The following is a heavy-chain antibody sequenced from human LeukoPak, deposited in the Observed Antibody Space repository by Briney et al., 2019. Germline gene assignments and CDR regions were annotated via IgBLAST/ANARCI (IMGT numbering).Heavy chain of an antibody. V-gene: IGHV4-59*01. CDR3: ARDYYASSTYYPSH. CDR1: GGSISTYY. D-gene: IGHD3-22*01. J-gene: IGHJ4*02. Sequence: PSETLSLTCTISGGSISTYYWSWIRQPPGKGLEWIGYIYYSGNTNYNPSLKSRVTISADTSKNQLSLKLTSVTAADTAVYYCARDYYASSTYYPSHWGQGTLVTVSS. CDR2: IYYSGNT.